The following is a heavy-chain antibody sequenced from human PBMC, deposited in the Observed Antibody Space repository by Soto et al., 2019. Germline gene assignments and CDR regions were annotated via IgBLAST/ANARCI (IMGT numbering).Heavy chain of an antibody. CDR3: ASDLLVSRFGY. CDR1: GFTFSSYW. Sequence: EVPLVESGGGLVQPGGSLRLSCAASGFTFSSYWMHWVRQAPGKGLVWVSRINSDGSSTSYADSVKGRFTISRDNAKNTLYLQMNSLSAEDTAVYYCASDLLVSRFGYWGQGILVTVSS. D-gene: IGHD3-16*02. J-gene: IGHJ4*02. CDR2: INSDGSST. V-gene: IGHV3-74*01.